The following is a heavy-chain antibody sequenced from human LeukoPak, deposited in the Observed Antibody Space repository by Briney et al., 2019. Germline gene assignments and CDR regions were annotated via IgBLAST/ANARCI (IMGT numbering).Heavy chain of an antibody. V-gene: IGHV3-7*01. D-gene: IGHD4-4*01. CDR1: GFTFSSSW. Sequence: GGSLRLSCAASGFTFSSSWMSWVRQAPGKGLEWVANIKQDGSEKYYLDSVKGRFTISRDNAKNSLYLQMNSLRAEDTAVYYCAREVLSNGLDHWGQGTLVTVSS. CDR3: AREVLSNGLDH. CDR2: IKQDGSEK. J-gene: IGHJ4*02.